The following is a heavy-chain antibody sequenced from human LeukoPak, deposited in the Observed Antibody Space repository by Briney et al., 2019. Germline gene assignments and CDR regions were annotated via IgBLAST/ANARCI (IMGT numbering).Heavy chain of an antibody. CDR1: GFTFDDYG. CDR2: INWNGGST. J-gene: IGHJ4*02. V-gene: IGHV3-20*04. Sequence: GGSLRLSCAASGFTFDDYGMSWVRQAPGKGLEWVSGINWNGGSTGYADSVKGRFTISRDNAKNSLYLQMNSLRAEDTALYYCAKDISPYYDSSGLHWGQGTLVTVSS. CDR3: AKDISPYYDSSGLH. D-gene: IGHD3-22*01.